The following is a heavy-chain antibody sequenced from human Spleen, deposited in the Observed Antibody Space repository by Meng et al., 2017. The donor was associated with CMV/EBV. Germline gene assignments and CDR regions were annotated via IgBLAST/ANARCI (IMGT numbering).Heavy chain of an antibody. V-gene: IGHV1-69*02. Sequence: VSRQASGGTFSSYTISWVRQAPGQGLEWMGRIIPILGIANYAQKFQGRVTITADKSTSTAYMELSSLRSEDTAVYYCASLGGIDFDYWGQGTLVTVSS. CDR3: ASLGGIDFDY. CDR2: IIPILGIA. CDR1: GGTFSSYT. J-gene: IGHJ4*02. D-gene: IGHD4-23*01.